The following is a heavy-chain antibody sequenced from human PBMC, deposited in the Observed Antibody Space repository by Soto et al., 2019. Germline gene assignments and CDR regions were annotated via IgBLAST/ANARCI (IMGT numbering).Heavy chain of an antibody. CDR3: ARPMTTVTQRDAFDI. CDR1: GYTFTSYG. V-gene: IGHV1-18*01. J-gene: IGHJ3*02. D-gene: IGHD4-17*01. Sequence: ASVKVSCKASGYTFTSYGISWVRQAPGQGLEWMGWISPSNGNTNYAQNLQGRVTMTTDTSTTTAYMELRSLRSDDTAVYYCARPMTTVTQRDAFDIWGQGTMVNVSS. CDR2: ISPSNGNT.